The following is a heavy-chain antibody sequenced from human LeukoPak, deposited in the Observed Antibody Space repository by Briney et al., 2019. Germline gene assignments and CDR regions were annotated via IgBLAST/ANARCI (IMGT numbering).Heavy chain of an antibody. CDR1: GFTFSGHS. CDR2: ISGSSSSI. V-gene: IGHV3-48*02. J-gene: IGHJ4*02. CDR3: ARERITGTYESYFDY. Sequence: GGSLRLSCAASGFTFSGHSMSWVRQAPGKGLEWVSYISGSSSSIYYADSVKGRFTISRDNAKNSLYLQMNSLRDEDTAVYYCARERITGTYESYFDYWGQGTLVTVSS. D-gene: IGHD1-20*01.